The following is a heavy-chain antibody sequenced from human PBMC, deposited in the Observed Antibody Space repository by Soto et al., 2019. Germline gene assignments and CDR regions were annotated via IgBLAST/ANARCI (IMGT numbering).Heavy chain of an antibody. CDR2: ISYDGSNK. CDR3: ARDRSRYPRDAFDI. Sequence: QVQLVESGGGVVQPGRSLRLSCAASGFTFSSYAMHWVRQAPGKGLEWVAVISYDGSNKYYADSVKGRFTISRDNSKNTLYLQMNRLRAEDTAVYYCARDRSRYPRDAFDIWGQGPMVTVSS. V-gene: IGHV3-30-3*01. J-gene: IGHJ3*02. D-gene: IGHD3-16*02. CDR1: GFTFSSYA.